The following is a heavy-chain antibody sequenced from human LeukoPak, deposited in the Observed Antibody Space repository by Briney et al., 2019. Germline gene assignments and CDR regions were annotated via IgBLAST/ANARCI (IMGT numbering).Heavy chain of an antibody. V-gene: IGHV4-59*01. J-gene: IGHJ4*02. CDR1: GGSISGYY. D-gene: IGHD2-2*01. CDR2: MYFSGST. Sequence: SETLSLTCTVSGGSISGYYWSWIRQSPGKGLEWIGYMYFSGSTNYNPSLKSRVSMSVDTSKNQFSLKLSSVTAEDTAVYYCARVRGSTSCPGYWGQGTLVTVSS. CDR3: ARVRGSTSCPGY.